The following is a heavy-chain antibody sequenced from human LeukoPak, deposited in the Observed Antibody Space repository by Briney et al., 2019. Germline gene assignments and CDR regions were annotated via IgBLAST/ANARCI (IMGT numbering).Heavy chain of an antibody. CDR2: IYCSGST. CDR3: VRGRTYYYDSYFDP. Sequence: SETLSLTCTGSGGSLGGYDWSWVRQPPGKGLEWIGYIYCSGSTNYNPSLKSRVTISVDTSKNQFYLQLTSVTPADTAVYYRVRGRTYYYDSYFDPSGQGTLLTVSS. V-gene: IGHV4-59*01. CDR1: GGSLGGYD. D-gene: IGHD3-22*01. J-gene: IGHJ4*02.